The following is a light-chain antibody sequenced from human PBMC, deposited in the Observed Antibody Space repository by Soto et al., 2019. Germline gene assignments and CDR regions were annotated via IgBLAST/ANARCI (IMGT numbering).Light chain of an antibody. CDR3: QQYHSAPQT. CDR2: WAS. CDR1: QSVLYSPNNKNY. J-gene: IGKJ1*01. V-gene: IGKV4-1*01. Sequence: DIVMTQSPDSLAVSLGERATINCKSSQSVLYSPNNKNYVAWYQQKPGQPPKLLVYWASTRESGVPDRFSGSGSVTDFTLTISSLQAEDVAVYYCQQYHSAPQTLGQGTRVEIK.